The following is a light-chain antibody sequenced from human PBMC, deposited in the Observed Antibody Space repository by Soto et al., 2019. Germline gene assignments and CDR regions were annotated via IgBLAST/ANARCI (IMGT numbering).Light chain of an antibody. CDR2: EVT. CDR3: SSYTTGGTPMG. Sequence: SAPTQPDSVSGSPGQSIPISSNGTSSDVGDYNHVSWYQQHPGKAPNLMIYEVTNRPSGVSNRFSGSKSGNTASLIISVLHAEDESDYSCSSYTTGGTPMGFGTGCKVTV. CDR1: SSDVGDYNH. J-gene: IGLJ1*01. V-gene: IGLV2-14*01.